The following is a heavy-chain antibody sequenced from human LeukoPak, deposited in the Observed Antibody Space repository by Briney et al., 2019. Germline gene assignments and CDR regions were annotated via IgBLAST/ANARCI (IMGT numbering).Heavy chain of an antibody. D-gene: IGHD5/OR15-5a*01. Sequence: RPGGSLRLSCAASGFTFSTYGMHWVRQAPGKGLEWVAVIWCDGSDKYYADSVKGRFTTSRDNSKNTLYLQMNSLRAEDTAVYYCARRRYSVYDFDYWGQGTLVTVSS. CDR1: GFTFSTYG. V-gene: IGHV3-33*01. J-gene: IGHJ4*02. CDR3: ARRRYSVYDFDY. CDR2: IWCDGSDK.